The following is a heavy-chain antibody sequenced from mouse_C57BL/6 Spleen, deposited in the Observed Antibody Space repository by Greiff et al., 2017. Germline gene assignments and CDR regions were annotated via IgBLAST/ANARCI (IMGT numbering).Heavy chain of an antibody. CDR3: ARSSNTYAMDY. CDR1: GYTFTSYW. J-gene: IGHJ4*01. Sequence: QVHVKQPGAELVMPGASVKLSCKASGYTFTSYWMHWVKQRPGQGLEWIGEIDPSDSYTNYNQKFKGKSTLTVDKSSSTAYMQLSSLTSEDSAVYYCARSSNTYAMDYWGQGTSVTVSS. CDR2: IDPSDSYT. D-gene: IGHD2-5*01. V-gene: IGHV1-69*01.